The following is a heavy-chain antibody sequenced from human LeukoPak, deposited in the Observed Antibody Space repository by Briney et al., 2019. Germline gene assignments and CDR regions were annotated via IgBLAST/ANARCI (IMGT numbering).Heavy chain of an antibody. Sequence: ASVKVSCKASGYTFTGYYMHWVRQAPGQGLEWMGWIDPNSGGTNYAQKFQGRVTMTRDTSISTAYMELSRLRSDDTAVYYCARDSRPIFEWQQLGGDYWGQGTLVTVSS. J-gene: IGHJ4*02. CDR1: GYTFTGYY. CDR3: ARDSRPIFEWQQLGGDY. D-gene: IGHD6-13*01. V-gene: IGHV1-2*02. CDR2: IDPNSGGT.